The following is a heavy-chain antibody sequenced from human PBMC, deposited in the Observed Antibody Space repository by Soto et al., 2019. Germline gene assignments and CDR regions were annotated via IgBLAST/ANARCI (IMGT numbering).Heavy chain of an antibody. CDR1: GYTFTSYD. CDR2: MNPNSGNT. CDR3: ARGSLYCSSTSCSYGMDV. V-gene: IGHV1-8*01. J-gene: IGHJ6*02. D-gene: IGHD2-15*01. Sequence: VSVKVSCKASGYTFTSYDINWVRQATGQGLEWMGWMNPNSGNTGYAQKFQGRVTMTRNTSISTAYMELSSLRSEDTAVYYCARGSLYCSSTSCSYGMDVWGQGTTVTVSS.